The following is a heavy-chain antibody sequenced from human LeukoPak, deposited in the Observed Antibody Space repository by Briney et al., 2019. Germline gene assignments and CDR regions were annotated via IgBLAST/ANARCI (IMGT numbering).Heavy chain of an antibody. Sequence: GGSLTLSCAASGFTFNIYPMHWVRQAPGKGPEWVAVTLYDGSSTDYADSVKGRFTMSRDNAKNTLYLQMNSLRPEDTGIYYCARGNVAVARNLIDFWGQGTLVTVSS. V-gene: IGHV3-30*04. CDR2: TLYDGSST. J-gene: IGHJ4*02. CDR3: ARGNVAVARNLIDF. CDR1: GFTFNIYP. D-gene: IGHD6-19*01.